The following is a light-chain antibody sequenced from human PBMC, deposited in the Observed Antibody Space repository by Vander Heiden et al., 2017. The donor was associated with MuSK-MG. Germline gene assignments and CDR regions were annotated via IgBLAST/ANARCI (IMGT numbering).Light chain of an antibody. J-gene: IGKJ1*01. CDR2: GAS. V-gene: IGKV3-15*01. Sequence: EIVMTQSPATLSVSPGERASQSVSSNLAWYQQKPGQAPRLLIYGASTRATGIPARFSGSGYGKEVTLTISSRQSEDFAVYYCQQHKNWPPWTFGQGTKVEIK. CDR3: QQHKNWPPWT. CDR1: QSVSSN.